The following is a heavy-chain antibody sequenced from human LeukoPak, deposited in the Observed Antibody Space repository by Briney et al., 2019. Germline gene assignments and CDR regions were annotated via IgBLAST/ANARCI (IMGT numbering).Heavy chain of an antibody. J-gene: IGHJ3*02. CDR1: GFTFSDSG. D-gene: IGHD3-16*01. Sequence: GGSLRLSCAASGFTFSDSGMHWVRQAPGKGLECVAFIRYDGSDKYYADSVKGRFTISRDNSKNTLYLQMNSLRAEDTAVYYCARDIPFGGADAFDIWGQGTMVTVSS. CDR2: IRYDGSDK. CDR3: ARDIPFGGADAFDI. V-gene: IGHV3-30*02.